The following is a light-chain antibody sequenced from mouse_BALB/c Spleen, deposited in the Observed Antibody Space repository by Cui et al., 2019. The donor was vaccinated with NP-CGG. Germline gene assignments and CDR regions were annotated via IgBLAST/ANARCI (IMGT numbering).Light chain of an antibody. V-gene: IGLV1*01. Sequence: QAVVTQESALTPFTGETVTLTCRSSTGAVTTSNYANWVQEKPDHLFTGLIGGTNNRVPGVPARFSGSLIGDKAALTITGAQTEDEAIYFCALWYSNHWVFGGGTKLTVL. CDR1: TGAVTTSNY. J-gene: IGLJ1*01. CDR2: GTN. CDR3: ALWYSNHWV.